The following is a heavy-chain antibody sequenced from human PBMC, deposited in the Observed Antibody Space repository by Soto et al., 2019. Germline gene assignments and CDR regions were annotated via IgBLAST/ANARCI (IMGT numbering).Heavy chain of an antibody. CDR2: IYWDDDK. V-gene: IGHV2-5*02. CDR1: GFSLSTSGVG. Sequence: QITLKESGPTLVKPTQTLTLTCTFSGFSLSTSGVGVGWIRQPPGKALEWLALIYWDDDKRYSPSLKSRLTSTKDTSKTRVVLKMTNMEPVDTAIYYCANTMITLGGVIAGGAFDFWGQGTMVTVSP. CDR3: ANTMITLGGVIAGGAFDF. D-gene: IGHD3-16*02. J-gene: IGHJ3*01.